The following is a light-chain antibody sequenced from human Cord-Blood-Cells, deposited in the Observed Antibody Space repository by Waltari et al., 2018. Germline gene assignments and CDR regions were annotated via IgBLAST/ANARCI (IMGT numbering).Light chain of an antibody. Sequence: IQMTQSPSSLSAYVGDRVTITCRAIQSISSYLNWYQQKPGKDPKLLIYAASSLQSGVPSRFSGSGSWTDFTLTISSLQPEDFATYYCQQSYSTPYTFGQGTKLEIK. J-gene: IGKJ2*01. CDR1: QSISSY. V-gene: IGKV1-39*01. CDR2: AAS. CDR3: QQSYSTPYT.